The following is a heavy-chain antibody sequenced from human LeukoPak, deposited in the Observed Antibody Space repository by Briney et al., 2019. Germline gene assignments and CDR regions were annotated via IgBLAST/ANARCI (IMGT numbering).Heavy chain of an antibody. CDR3: ARGSPLGGN. Sequence: GGSLRLSCAASGFTFSSSWMHWVRQAPGKGLVWVSHINSDGSNTKYADSVKGRFTISRDNAKNTLSLQMNSLRAEDTAVYYCARGSPLGGNWGQGTLVTVSS. CDR1: GFTFSSSW. J-gene: IGHJ4*02. CDR2: INSDGSNT. V-gene: IGHV3-74*01.